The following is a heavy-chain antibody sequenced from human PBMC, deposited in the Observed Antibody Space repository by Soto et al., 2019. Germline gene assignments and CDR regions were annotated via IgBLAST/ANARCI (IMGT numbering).Heavy chain of an antibody. CDR2: ISAYNGNT. CDR1: GYTFTSYG. CDR3: ARDVTYYDFWSGYPYFDY. D-gene: IGHD3-3*01. J-gene: IGHJ4*02. V-gene: IGHV1-18*01. Sequence: QVQLVQSGAEVKKPGASVKVSCKASGYTFTSYGISWVRQAPGQGLEWMGWISAYNGNTNYAQKLQGRVTMTTDTXTXTXDMELRSLRSDDTAVYYCARDVTYYDFWSGYPYFDYWGQGTLVTVSS.